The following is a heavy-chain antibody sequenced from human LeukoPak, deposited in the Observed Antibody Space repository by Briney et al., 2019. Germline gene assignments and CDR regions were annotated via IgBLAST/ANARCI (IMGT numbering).Heavy chain of an antibody. J-gene: IGHJ6*03. CDR1: GGSISNILYY. D-gene: IGHD2-15*01. V-gene: IGHV3-11*01. CDR2: ISRSGSTK. CDR3: ARVLRYCSGGNCYSGGLGYMDV. Sequence: NPSETLSLTCTVSGGSISNILYYWGWIRQAPGKGLEWVSSISRSGSTKYYADSVKGRFTISRDNAKNSLFLQMNSLRAEDTAVYYCARVLRYCSGGNCYSGGLGYMDVWGKGTTVTISS.